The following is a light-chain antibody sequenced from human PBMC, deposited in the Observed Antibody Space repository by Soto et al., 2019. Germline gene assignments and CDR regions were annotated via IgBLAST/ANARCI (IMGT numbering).Light chain of an antibody. J-gene: IGLJ2*01. CDR2: DDS. Sequence: SYELSKPPSVSVAPGQSASISCGGDNIGTTPVHWYQQKPGQAPVLVVHDDSDRPSGIPDRFSGSNSANTATLTISRVEAGDEADYYCQVWDTASDHVVFGGVTKVTVL. CDR3: QVWDTASDHVV. V-gene: IGLV3-21*02. CDR1: NIGTTP.